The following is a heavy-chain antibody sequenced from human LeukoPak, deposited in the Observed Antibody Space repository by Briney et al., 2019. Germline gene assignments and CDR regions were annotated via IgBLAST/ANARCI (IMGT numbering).Heavy chain of an antibody. CDR3: ARDAFKDYYDSSGSDAFDI. CDR1: GFTFSSYS. D-gene: IGHD3-22*01. Sequence: GGSLRLSCAASGFTFSSYSMNWVRQAPGKGLEWVSSISSSSSYIYYADSVKGRFTISRDNAKNSLYLQMNSLRAEDTAVYYCARDAFKDYYDSSGSDAFDIWGQGTMVTVSS. J-gene: IGHJ3*02. V-gene: IGHV3-21*01. CDR2: ISSSSSYI.